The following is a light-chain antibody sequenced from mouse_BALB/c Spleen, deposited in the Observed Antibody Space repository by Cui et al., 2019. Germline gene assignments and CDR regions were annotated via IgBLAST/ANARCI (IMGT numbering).Light chain of an antibody. V-gene: IGKV4-72*01. CDR2: DTS. Sequence: QIVLSQSPAILPASPGEKVTMTCRASSNLSYMQWCQQKPASSPKPWIYDTSNLASGVPARLSGSGSGTSYSLTISRVEAEDAATYYCQQWSSNPLTFGAGTKLELK. CDR3: QQWSSNPLT. CDR1: SNLSY. J-gene: IGKJ5*01.